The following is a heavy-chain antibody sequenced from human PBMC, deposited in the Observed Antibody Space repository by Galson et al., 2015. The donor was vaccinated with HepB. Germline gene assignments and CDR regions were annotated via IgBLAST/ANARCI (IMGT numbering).Heavy chain of an antibody. V-gene: IGHV1-18*04. CDR3: ARDEGYYYGSGTPPVVDY. D-gene: IGHD3-10*01. CDR2: ISAYNGNT. CDR1: GYTFTSYG. J-gene: IGHJ4*02. Sequence: SVKVSCKASGYTFTSYGISWVRQAPGQGLEWVGWISAYNGNTNYAQKLQGRVTMTTDTSTSTAYMELRSLRSDDTAVYYCARDEGYYYGSGTPPVVDYWGQGTLVTVSS.